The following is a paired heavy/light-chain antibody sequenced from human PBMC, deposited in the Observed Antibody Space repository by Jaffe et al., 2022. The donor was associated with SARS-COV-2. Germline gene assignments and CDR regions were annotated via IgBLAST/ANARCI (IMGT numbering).Heavy chain of an antibody. CDR3: AREGYNDGWPLDN. V-gene: IGHV3-33*01. CDR1: GFTFGSFG. J-gene: IGHJ4*02. D-gene: IGHD5-18*01. CDR2: IWSDGSNK. Sequence: QVQLVESGGGVVQPGRSLRLSCAASGFTFGSFGMHWVRQAPGKGLEWVAVIWSDGSNKNSADSVKDRFTISRDNSKNTLYLQINSLRVEDTALYYCAREGYNDGWPLDNWGQGTLVTVSS.
Light chain of an antibody. J-gene: IGLJ1*01. CDR3: SSFAGSNSYV. V-gene: IGLV2-8*01. Sequence: QSALTQPPSASGSPGQSVTISCTGTSSDVGFYDYVSWYQHHPGKAPKLLIYEVSERPSGVPDRFSGSKSGNTASLTVSGLQAEDEADYYCSSFAGSNSYVFGTGTKVTVL. CDR2: EVS. CDR1: SSDVGFYDY.